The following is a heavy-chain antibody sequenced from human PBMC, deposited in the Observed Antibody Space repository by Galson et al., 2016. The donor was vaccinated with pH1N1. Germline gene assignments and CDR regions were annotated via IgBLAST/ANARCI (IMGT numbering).Heavy chain of an antibody. D-gene: IGHD3-3*01. CDR1: GASVTRGDSY. Sequence: TLSLTCTVSGASVTRGDSYWSWIRQHPGKGLEWIGYIDNTGSTYYRSSLKSRITISVDTSKNQFSLRLSSVPAADPAVYDCARRFFEYFEGRPTDAFDNWGPGTMVTVSS. CDR2: IDNTGST. CDR3: ARRFFEYFEGRPTDAFDN. V-gene: IGHV4-31*03. J-gene: IGHJ3*02.